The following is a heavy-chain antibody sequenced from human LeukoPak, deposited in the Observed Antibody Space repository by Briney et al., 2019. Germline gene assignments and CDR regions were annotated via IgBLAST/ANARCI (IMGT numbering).Heavy chain of an antibody. D-gene: IGHD6-13*01. CDR3: ARAQQQLLPFDH. V-gene: IGHV4-59*01. CDR2: THYSGST. J-gene: IGHJ4*02. CDR1: GGSISGYY. Sequence: SETLSLTCSISGGSISGYYWSWIRQPPGKGLEWIGYTHYSGSTNYNPSLESRVTVSVDTSKNQFSLRLSSVTAADTAVYYCARAQQQLLPFDHWGQGTLVTVSS.